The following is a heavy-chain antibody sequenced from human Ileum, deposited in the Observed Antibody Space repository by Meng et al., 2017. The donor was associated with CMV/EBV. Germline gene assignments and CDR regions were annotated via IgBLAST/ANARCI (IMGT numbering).Heavy chain of an antibody. V-gene: IGHV4-39*07. J-gene: IGHJ3*02. CDR3: ARAPRVVVLLTQGGAFDI. CDR1: INISPYY. Sequence: INISPYYWGWIRQSPGQGLEWTGTIYYSGTTFYNSSLKSRATISVDTSKNQFSLGLTSVTAADTAVYYCARAPRVVVLLTQGGAFDIWSQGTLVTVSS. D-gene: IGHD3-22*01. CDR2: IYYSGTT.